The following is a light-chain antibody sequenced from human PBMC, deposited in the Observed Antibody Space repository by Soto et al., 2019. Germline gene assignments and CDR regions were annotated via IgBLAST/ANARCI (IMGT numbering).Light chain of an antibody. CDR3: SSYTTSSTLE. CDR1: SSDVGAYDS. V-gene: IGLV2-14*01. CDR2: DVS. Sequence: QSALTQPASVSGSPGQSIAISCTGTSSDVGAYDSVSWYQQHPGKAPKVMIYDVSHRPSGVSNRFSGSKSGNTASLTISGLQAEDEADHYCSSYTTSSTLEFGGGTKLTVL. J-gene: IGLJ2*01.